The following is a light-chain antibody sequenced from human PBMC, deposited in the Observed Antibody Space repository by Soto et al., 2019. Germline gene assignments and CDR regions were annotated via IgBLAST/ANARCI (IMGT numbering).Light chain of an antibody. CDR3: STWDANLNALI. J-gene: IGLJ2*01. CDR1: NSNIGRYN. Sequence: QTVLTQRRSVSEIPGQRVTISCSGSNSNIGRYNVNWYQHVPGTAPKFLMYYNNKRPSGVPDRFSGSKSGTSASLAISGLQSDDEAIYYCSTWDANLNALICGGGTKVTVL. V-gene: IGLV1-44*01. CDR2: YNN.